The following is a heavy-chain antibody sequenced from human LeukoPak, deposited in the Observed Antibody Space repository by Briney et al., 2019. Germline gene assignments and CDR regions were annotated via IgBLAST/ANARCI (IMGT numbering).Heavy chain of an antibody. V-gene: IGHV3-30*04. D-gene: IGHD3-22*01. CDR3: AREPYYDSSGYCLDY. CDR1: GFTFSSYV. Sequence: PGGSLRLSCAASGFTFSSYVVHWVRQAPGKGLEWVAIISYDGSNEYYADSVKGRFTISRDNSKNTLYLQMNSLRAADTAVYYCAREPYYDSSGYCLDYWGQGTLVTVSS. CDR2: ISYDGSNE. J-gene: IGHJ4*02.